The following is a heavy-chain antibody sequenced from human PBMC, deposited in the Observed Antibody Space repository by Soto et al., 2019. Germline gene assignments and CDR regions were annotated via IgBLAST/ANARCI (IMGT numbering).Heavy chain of an antibody. CDR2: IYYSGST. J-gene: IGHJ4*02. V-gene: IGHV4-39*01. CDR3: ARLRGDYGDYGPHFDY. Sequence: SETLSLTCTVSGASMSSSDYYWGWIRQPPGKGLEWIGSIYYSGSTYYNPSLKSRVTISVDTSKNQFSLKLSSVTAADTAVYYCARLRGDYGDYGPHFDYWGQGTLVTVSS. CDR1: GASMSSSDYY. D-gene: IGHD4-17*01.